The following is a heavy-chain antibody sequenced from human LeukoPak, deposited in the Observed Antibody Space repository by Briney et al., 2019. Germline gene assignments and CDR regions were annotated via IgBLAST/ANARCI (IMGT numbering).Heavy chain of an antibody. V-gene: IGHV4-59*08. CDR2: IYYSGSS. D-gene: IGHD1-26*01. Sequence: PSETLSLTCNVSGGSISGYHWSWIRQPPGKGLEWLGYIYYSGSSNYNPSLKSRVTISADTSKNQFSLKLSSVTAADTAVYYCARHPQIVGATKYFDYWGQGTLVTVSS. J-gene: IGHJ4*02. CDR3: ARHPQIVGATKYFDY. CDR1: GGSISGYH.